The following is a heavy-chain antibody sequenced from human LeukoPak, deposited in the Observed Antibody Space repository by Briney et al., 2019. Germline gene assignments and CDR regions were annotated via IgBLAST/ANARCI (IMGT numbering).Heavy chain of an antibody. V-gene: IGHV3-30*02. CDR1: GFTFSTSG. J-gene: IGHJ4*02. CDR3: AKDPPVDIVATIISYFDY. CDR2: IRSDGSNT. D-gene: IGHD5-12*01. Sequence: PGGSLRLSCTASGFTFSTSGIHWVRQGPAKGLEWVAFIRSDGSNTYYADSVKGRFTISRDNSKNTLYLQMTSLRAEDTAVYYCAKDPPVDIVATIISYFDYWGQGTLVTVSS.